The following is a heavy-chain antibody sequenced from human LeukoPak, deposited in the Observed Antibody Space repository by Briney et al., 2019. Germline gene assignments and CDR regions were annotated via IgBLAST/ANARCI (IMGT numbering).Heavy chain of an antibody. CDR1: GGTFSSYV. V-gene: IGHV1-69*13. CDR3: ARERVAYCGGDCYSAFDY. CDR2: IIPMFGTA. J-gene: IGHJ4*02. D-gene: IGHD2-21*02. Sequence: SVKVSCKASGGTFSSYVISWVRQAPGQGLEWMGGIIPMFGTANYAQRFQGRVAITADESTSTAYMGLSSLRSEDTAVYYCARERVAYCGGDCYSAFDYWGQGTLVTVSS.